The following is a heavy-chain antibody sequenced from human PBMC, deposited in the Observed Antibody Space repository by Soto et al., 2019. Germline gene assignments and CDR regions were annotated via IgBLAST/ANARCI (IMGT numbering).Heavy chain of an antibody. CDR2: IYYSGST. J-gene: IGHJ4*02. CDR3: VRGVGTGGDS. Sequence: SETLSLTCTVSGGSISSSSYYWGWIRQPPGKGLEWIGSIYYSGSTYYNPSLKSRVTISVDTSKNQFSLKLSSVTAADTAVYYCVRGVGTGGDSWGQGTLVTVSS. V-gene: IGHV4-39*01. CDR1: GGSISSSSYY. D-gene: IGHD1-1*01.